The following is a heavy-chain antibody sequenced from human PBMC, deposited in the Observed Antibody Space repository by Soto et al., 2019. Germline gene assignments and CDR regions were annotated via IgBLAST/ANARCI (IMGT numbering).Heavy chain of an antibody. D-gene: IGHD3-3*01. J-gene: IGHJ3*02. CDR2: IYYSGST. V-gene: IGHV4-39*01. CDR1: GGSISSSSYY. CDR3: ARLYYYDFWSGYQDAFDI. Sequence: SETLSLTCTVSGGSISSSSYYWGWIRQPPGKGLEWIGSIYYSGSTYYNPSLKSRVTISVDTSKNQFSLKLSSVTAADTAVYYCARLYYYDFWSGYQDAFDIWGQGTMVTVSS.